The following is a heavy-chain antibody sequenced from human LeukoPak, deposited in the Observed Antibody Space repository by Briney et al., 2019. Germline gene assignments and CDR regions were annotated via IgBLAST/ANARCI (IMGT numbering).Heavy chain of an antibody. CDR1: GYSFTTYW. Sequence: GESLKISCKASGYSFTTYWIGWVRQMPGKGLEWMGVIWPGDSETRYNPSFQGQVTISVDRSTTTAYMQWGSLEAPDTAMYFCARRDGSYFDYWGQGTLVTVSS. J-gene: IGHJ4*02. D-gene: IGHD5-24*01. V-gene: IGHV5-51*01. CDR3: ARRDGSYFDY. CDR2: IWPGDSET.